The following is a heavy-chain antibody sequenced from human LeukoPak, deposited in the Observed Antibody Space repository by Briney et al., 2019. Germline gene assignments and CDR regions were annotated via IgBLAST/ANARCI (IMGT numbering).Heavy chain of an antibody. Sequence: PSETLSLTCTVSGGSISSYYWSWIRQPPGKGLEWIGYIDYSGSTNYNPSLKSRVTISVDTSKNQFSLKLSSVTAADTAVYYCARGGTRRLITIFGVVAIFDPWGQGTLVTVSS. J-gene: IGHJ5*02. CDR2: IDYSGST. CDR3: ARGGTRRLITIFGVVAIFDP. D-gene: IGHD3-3*01. V-gene: IGHV4-59*08. CDR1: GGSISSYY.